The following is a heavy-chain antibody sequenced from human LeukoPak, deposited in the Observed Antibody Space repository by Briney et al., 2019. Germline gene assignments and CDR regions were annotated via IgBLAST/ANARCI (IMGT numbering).Heavy chain of an antibody. V-gene: IGHV4-34*01. Sequence: SETLSLTCAVYGGFFSGYYWSWIRQPPGKGLEWIGEINHSGSTNYNPSLKSRVTISVDTSKNQFSLKLSSVTAADTAVYYCARGKLRGYSYGANWFDPWGQGTLVTVSS. D-gene: IGHD5-18*01. CDR3: ARGKLRGYSYGANWFDP. CDR1: GGFFSGYY. CDR2: INHSGST. J-gene: IGHJ5*02.